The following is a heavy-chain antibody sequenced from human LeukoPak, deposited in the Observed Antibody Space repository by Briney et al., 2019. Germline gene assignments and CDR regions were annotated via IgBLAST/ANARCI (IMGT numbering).Heavy chain of an antibody. V-gene: IGHV4-59*08. CDR3: AAIGSLHDAFDI. Sequence: SETLSLTCTVSGGSISSYYWSWIRQPPGKGLEWIGYIYYSGGTNYNPSLKSRVTISVDTSKNQFSLKLSSVTAADTAVYYCAAIGSLHDAFDIWGQGTMVTVSS. CDR1: GGSISSYY. CDR2: IYYSGGT. J-gene: IGHJ3*02.